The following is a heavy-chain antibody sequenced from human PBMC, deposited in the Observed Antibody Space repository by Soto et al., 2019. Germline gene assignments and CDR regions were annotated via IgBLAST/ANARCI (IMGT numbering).Heavy chain of an antibody. CDR3: ARSGGLDRDFNS. D-gene: IGHD2-15*01. V-gene: IGHV1-69*12. Sequence: VQLVQSGAEVKKPGSSVKVSCKASGGTFSSDSFSWVRQAPGQGLEWMGGIIPMFGTPIYAQKFQDRVTIPADESTSTAYMPLSRLGSGDTAVYYCARSGGLDRDFNSWGQGSLVTVSS. CDR2: IIPMFGTP. CDR1: GGTFSSDS. J-gene: IGHJ4*02.